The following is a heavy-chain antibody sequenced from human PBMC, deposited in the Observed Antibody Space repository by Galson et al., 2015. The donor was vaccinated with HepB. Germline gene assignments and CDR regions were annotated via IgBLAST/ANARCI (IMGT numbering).Heavy chain of an antibody. CDR1: GFTFSSYD. J-gene: IGHJ2*01. D-gene: IGHD3-16*01. CDR3: ARGGIGWYFDL. Sequence: SLRLSCAASGFTFSSYDMHWVRQATGKGLEWVSAIGTAGDTYYPGSVKGRFTISRENAKNSLYLQMNSLRAGDTAVYYCARGGIGWYFDLWGRGTLVTVSS. CDR2: IGTAGDT. V-gene: IGHV3-13*04.